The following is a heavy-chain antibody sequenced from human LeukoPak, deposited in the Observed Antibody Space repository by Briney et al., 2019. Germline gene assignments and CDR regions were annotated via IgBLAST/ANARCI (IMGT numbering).Heavy chain of an antibody. V-gene: IGHV3-21*01. Sequence: GGSLRLSCAASGFTFSSYSMNWVRQAPGKGLEWVSSISSSSSYIYYADSVKGRFTISRDNAKNSLYLQMNSLRAEDTAVYYCARVPGSTSWHTVDPWGQGTLVTVSS. CDR1: GFTFSSYS. J-gene: IGHJ5*02. CDR3: ARVPGSTSWHTVDP. D-gene: IGHD2-2*01. CDR2: ISSSSSYI.